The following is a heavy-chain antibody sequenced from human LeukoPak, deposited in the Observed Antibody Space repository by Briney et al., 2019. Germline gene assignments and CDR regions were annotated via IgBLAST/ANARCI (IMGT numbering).Heavy chain of an antibody. CDR2: IYYSGST. CDR3: ARLGGSSWEHY. Sequence: PSETLSLTCTVSGGSISSSSYYWGWMRQPPGKGLELIGSIYYSGSTYYNPSLKSRVSISVDTSKSQFSLKLISVTAADTAVYYCARLGGSSWEHYWGQGTLVTVSS. V-gene: IGHV4-39*01. J-gene: IGHJ4*02. CDR1: GGSISSSSYY. D-gene: IGHD6-13*01.